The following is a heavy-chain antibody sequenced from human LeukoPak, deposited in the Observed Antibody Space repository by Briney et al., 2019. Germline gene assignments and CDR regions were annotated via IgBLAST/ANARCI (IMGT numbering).Heavy chain of an antibody. Sequence: SETLSLTCTVSGGSISRYYWNWIRQPPGKGLEWIAYIYYSGSINYNPSLTSRVTISIATSNNQFSLKLSSVTAADTAVYYCARSQYYYDDLDFWGQETLVTVSS. CDR3: ARSQYYYDDLDF. D-gene: IGHD3-22*01. CDR2: IYYSGSI. V-gene: IGHV4-59*01. J-gene: IGHJ4*02. CDR1: GGSISRYY.